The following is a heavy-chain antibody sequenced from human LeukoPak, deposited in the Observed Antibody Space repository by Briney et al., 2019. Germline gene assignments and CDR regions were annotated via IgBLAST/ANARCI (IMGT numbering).Heavy chain of an antibody. J-gene: IGHJ2*01. CDR1: GDSISTGGYY. D-gene: IGHD5-24*01. V-gene: IGHV4-61*08. Sequence: PSETLSLTCTVSGDSISTGGYYWSWIRQPPGKGLEWLGYIYYTGTTDSNPSLKSRVTISLDTSKNQFSLRLTSVTAADTAVYYCARGTDGRRYFDLWGRGTLLTVSS. CDR3: ARGTDGRRYFDL. CDR2: IYYTGTT.